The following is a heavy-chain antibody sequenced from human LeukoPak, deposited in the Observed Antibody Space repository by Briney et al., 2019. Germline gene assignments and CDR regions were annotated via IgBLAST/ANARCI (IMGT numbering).Heavy chain of an antibody. CDR3: ARRRGDRLIYYFDY. J-gene: IGHJ4*02. CDR1: GGSFSGYY. CDR2: INHSGST. Sequence: SETLSLTCAVSGGSFSGYYWSWIRQPPGKGLEWIGDINHSGSTNYNPSLKRRVTISVDTSKKQFSLKLSSVTAADTAVYYCARRRGDRLIYYFDYCGQRALVTVSS. V-gene: IGHV4-34*01. D-gene: IGHD3-16*01.